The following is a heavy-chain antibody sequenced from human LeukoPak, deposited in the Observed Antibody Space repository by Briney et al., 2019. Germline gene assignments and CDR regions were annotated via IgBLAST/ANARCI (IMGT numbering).Heavy chain of an antibody. D-gene: IGHD3-22*01. J-gene: IGHJ4*02. CDR1: GGTFSRYT. Sequence: SVKVSCKASGGTFSRYTISWVRQAPGQGLEWMGGIIPMFGRANYAQKFQGRLTITADESSTTAYMELSSLRSEDTAVYYCATDASIYDSRGYYYLWWGQGTLVTVSS. CDR2: IIPMFGRA. CDR3: ATDASIYDSRGYYYLW. V-gene: IGHV1-69*13.